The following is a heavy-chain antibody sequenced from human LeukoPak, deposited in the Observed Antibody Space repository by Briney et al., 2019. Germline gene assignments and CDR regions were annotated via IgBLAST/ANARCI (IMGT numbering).Heavy chain of an antibody. Sequence: SETLSLTCTVSGGSISSGSYYWSWIRQPAGKGLEWIGRIYTSESTNYNPSLKSRVTISVDTSKNQFSLKLSSVTAADTAVYYCAREDSSNWNWFDPWGQGTLVTVSS. D-gene: IGHD6-13*01. CDR2: IYTSEST. CDR3: AREDSSNWNWFDP. V-gene: IGHV4-61*02. CDR1: GGSISSGSYY. J-gene: IGHJ5*02.